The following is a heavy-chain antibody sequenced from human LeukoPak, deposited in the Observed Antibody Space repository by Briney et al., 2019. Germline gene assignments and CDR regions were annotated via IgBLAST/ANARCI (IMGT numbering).Heavy chain of an antibody. CDR1: GYTFTSYG. V-gene: IGHV1-18*01. CDR2: ISAYNGNT. J-gene: IGHJ6*02. Sequence: ASVKVSCKASGYTFTSYGISWVRQAPGQGLEWMGWISAYNGNTNYAQKFQGRVTMTRNTSISTAYMELSSLRSEDTAVYYCARGRQTLWLSEGYGMDVWGQGTTVTVSS. D-gene: IGHD5-18*01. CDR3: ARGRQTLWLSEGYGMDV.